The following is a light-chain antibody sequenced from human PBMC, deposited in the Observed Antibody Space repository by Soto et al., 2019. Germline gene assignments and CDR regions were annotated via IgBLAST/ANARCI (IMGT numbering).Light chain of an antibody. J-gene: IGKJ2*01. Sequence: AIQLTQSPSSLSASVGDRVTITCRASQGISSALAWYQQKPGKAPKLLIYDASSLESGVPSRFSGSRSGTDFTLTISSLQPEDFTTYYCQQFNSYPHTFGQGTKLEIK. V-gene: IGKV1-13*02. CDR2: DAS. CDR1: QGISSA. CDR3: QQFNSYPHT.